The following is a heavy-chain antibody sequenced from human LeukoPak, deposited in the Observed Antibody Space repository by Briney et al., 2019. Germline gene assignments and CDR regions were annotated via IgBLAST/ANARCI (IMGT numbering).Heavy chain of an antibody. D-gene: IGHD3-22*01. J-gene: IGHJ4*02. Sequence: SETLSLTCTVSGGSISSYYWSWIRQPAGKGLEWIGRIYTSGSTNYNPPLKSRVTMSVDTSKNQFSLKLSSVTAADTAVYYCARDADYYDSSGPRFDYWGQGTLVTVSS. CDR2: IYTSGST. CDR3: ARDADYYDSSGPRFDY. CDR1: GGSISSYY. V-gene: IGHV4-4*07.